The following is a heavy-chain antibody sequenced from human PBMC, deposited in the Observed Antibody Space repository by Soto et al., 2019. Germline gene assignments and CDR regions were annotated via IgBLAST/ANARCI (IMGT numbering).Heavy chain of an antibody. CDR2: ISGSGDST. D-gene: IGHD6-19*01. CDR3: AKDICAYSSGSCYFDY. CDR1: GLTFASYA. Sequence: EVHLLESGGGFLQPGGSLRLSCAASGLTFASYAMSWVRQAPGKGLEWVSAISGSGDSTYHADSVKGRFTISRDNSKNTLYLQMNSLRVEDTAVYYCAKDICAYSSGSCYFDYWGQGTLVTVSS. J-gene: IGHJ4*02. V-gene: IGHV3-23*01.